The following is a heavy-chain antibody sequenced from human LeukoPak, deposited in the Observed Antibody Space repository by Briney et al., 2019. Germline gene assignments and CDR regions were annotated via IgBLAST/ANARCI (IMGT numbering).Heavy chain of an antibody. CDR3: ARGTTYYYDSSGYYSPDY. J-gene: IGHJ4*02. D-gene: IGHD3-22*01. V-gene: IGHV1-69*13. CDR2: IIPIFGTA. CDR1: GGTFSSYA. Sequence: SVKVSCKASGGTFSSYAISWVRQAPGQGLEWMGGIIPIFGTANYAQKFQGRVTITADESTSTAYMELSSLRSEDTAVYYCARGTTYYYDSSGYYSPDYWGQGTPVTVSS.